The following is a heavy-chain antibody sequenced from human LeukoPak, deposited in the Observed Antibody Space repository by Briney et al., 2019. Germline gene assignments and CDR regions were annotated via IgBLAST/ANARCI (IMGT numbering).Heavy chain of an antibody. J-gene: IGHJ6*03. D-gene: IGHD1/OR15-1a*01. V-gene: IGHV3-21*01. Sequence: PGGSLRLSCAASGFTSSDYSMNWVRQAPGKGLEWVSSINSVSSYIYYADSVKGRFTISRDNAKNSLYLQMNSLRAEDTAVYYCARDDRLANNLYYYYYMDVWGKGTTVTVSS. CDR3: ARDDRLANNLYYYYYMDV. CDR1: GFTSSDYS. CDR2: INSVSSYI.